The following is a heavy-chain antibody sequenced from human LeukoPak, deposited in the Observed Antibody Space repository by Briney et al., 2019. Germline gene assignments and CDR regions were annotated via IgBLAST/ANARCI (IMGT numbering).Heavy chain of an antibody. CDR2: IYPGDSDI. J-gene: IGHJ5*02. CDR3: ARLYSVYSSSWPALNWFDP. V-gene: IGHV5-51*01. Sequence: GESLKISCKGSGYSFTSYWIGWVRQMPGKGLEWMGIIYPGDSDIRYSPSFQGRVTISADKSISTAYLQWSSLKASDTAMYYCARLYSVYSSSWPALNWFDPWGQGTLVTVSS. CDR1: GYSFTSYW. D-gene: IGHD6-13*01.